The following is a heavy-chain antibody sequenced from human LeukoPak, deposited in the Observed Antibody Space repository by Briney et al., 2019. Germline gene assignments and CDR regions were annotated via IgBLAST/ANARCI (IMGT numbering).Heavy chain of an antibody. J-gene: IGHJ3*02. CDR2: LYYTGST. CDR1: GASISSSGYY. CDR3: ARRSAVFHAFDI. D-gene: IGHD6-19*01. V-gene: IGHV4-39*01. Sequence: SETLSLTCTVSGASISSSGYYWGWILQPPGKGLAWIGSLYYTGSTFYNPSLQSRVTISRDTSRNQFSLKLNSVTAADTALFYCARRSAVFHAFDIWGQGTMVTVSS.